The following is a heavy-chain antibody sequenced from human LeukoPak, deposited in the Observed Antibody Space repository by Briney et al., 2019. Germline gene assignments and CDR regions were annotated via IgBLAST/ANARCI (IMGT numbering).Heavy chain of an antibody. D-gene: IGHD2-15*01. CDR2: IYYSGST. Sequence: SETLSLTCTVSGGSISSSSYYWGWIRQPPGKGLGWIGSIYYSGSTYYNPSLKSRVTISVDTSKNQFSLKLSSVTAADTAVYYCATLKGYCSGGSCYYFDYWGQGTLVTVSS. CDR1: GGSISSSSYY. J-gene: IGHJ4*02. V-gene: IGHV4-39*01. CDR3: ATLKGYCSGGSCYYFDY.